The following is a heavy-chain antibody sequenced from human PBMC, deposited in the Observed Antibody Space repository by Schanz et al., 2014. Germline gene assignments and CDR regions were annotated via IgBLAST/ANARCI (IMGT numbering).Heavy chain of an antibody. V-gene: IGHV3-72*01. Sequence: VQLVECGGGLVQPGGSLRLSCAASGFTFSVYWMHWVRQPPGKGLEWVGRITNKPNNYNTEYAASVKGRFTISRDDSRNSLYLQMSSLKTEDTAVYYCVRLDVHDYWGQGTLVTVSA. CDR1: GFTFSVYW. D-gene: IGHD3-16*01. CDR3: VRLDVHDY. CDR2: ITNKPNNYNT. J-gene: IGHJ4*02.